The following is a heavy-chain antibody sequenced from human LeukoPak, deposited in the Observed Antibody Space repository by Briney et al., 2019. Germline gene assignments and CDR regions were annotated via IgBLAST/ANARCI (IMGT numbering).Heavy chain of an antibody. J-gene: IGHJ4*02. D-gene: IGHD3-10*01. CDR1: GFTFSSYA. V-gene: IGHV3-64D*06. CDR3: VKDQIRSGVDY. Sequence: TGGSLRLSCSASGFTFSSYAMHWVRQAPGKGLEYVPAISSNGGSTYYADSVKGRFTISRDNSKNTLYLQMSSLRAEDTAVYYCVKDQIRSGVDYWGQGTLVTVSS. CDR2: ISSNGGST.